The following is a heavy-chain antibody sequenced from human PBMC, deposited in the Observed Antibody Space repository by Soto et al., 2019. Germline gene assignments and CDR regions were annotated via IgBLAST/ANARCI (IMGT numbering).Heavy chain of an antibody. V-gene: IGHV4-59*01. CDR2: IYYSGST. Sequence: SETLSLTCTVSGGSISSYYWSWIRQPPGKGLEWIGYIYYSGSTNYNPSLKSRVTISVDTSKNQFSLKLSSVTAADTAVYYCARGRYSSSSYYYYYMDVWGKGTTVTVSS. J-gene: IGHJ6*03. CDR3: ARGRYSSSSYYYYYMDV. CDR1: GGSISSYY. D-gene: IGHD6-6*01.